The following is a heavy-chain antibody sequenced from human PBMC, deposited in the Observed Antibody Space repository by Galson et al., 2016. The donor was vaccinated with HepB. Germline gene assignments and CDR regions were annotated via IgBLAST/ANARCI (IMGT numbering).Heavy chain of an antibody. J-gene: IGHJ4*02. CDR1: GFAFDVYG. CDR2: ISYDGAHD. D-gene: IGHD1-26*01. V-gene: IGHV3-30*18. CDR3: AKAPSGSYSYPHL. Sequence: SLRLSCAASGFAFDVYGMHWVRQAPGKGLESVGVISYDGAHDYLPDSVRGRFTISRDNSKNVLFLQMDNLRPEDTAVYFCAKAPSGSYSYPHLWGQGTLLIVSS.